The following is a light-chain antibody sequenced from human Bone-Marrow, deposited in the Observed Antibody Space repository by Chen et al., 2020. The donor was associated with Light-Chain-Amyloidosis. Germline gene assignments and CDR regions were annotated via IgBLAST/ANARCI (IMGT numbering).Light chain of an antibody. J-gene: IGKJ4*01. CDR2: DAS. CDR3: QQRRSWPLT. V-gene: IGKV3-11*01. Sequence: EIVLTQSPATLSLSPGERATLSCRASQSVSSYLAWYQQKPGQAPRLLIYDASNRATGIPARFSGSGSGTDFSLTISSLEPEDFAGYYCQQRRSWPLTFGGGTKVEI. CDR1: QSVSSY.